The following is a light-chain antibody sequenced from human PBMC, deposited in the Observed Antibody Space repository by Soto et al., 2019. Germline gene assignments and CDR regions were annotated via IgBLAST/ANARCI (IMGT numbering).Light chain of an antibody. V-gene: IGLV1-40*01. CDR1: SSNIGADYD. CDR2: DNN. J-gene: IGLJ2*01. Sequence: QSVLTQPPSVSGAPGQSITISCTGSSSNIGADYDVNWYQQLPGTAPKVIIYDNNYRPLGVPDRLSGSKSGTSASLAITGLQAEDEADDSYQTYDRRLSGLVFGGGTQRTV. CDR3: QTYDRRLSGLV.